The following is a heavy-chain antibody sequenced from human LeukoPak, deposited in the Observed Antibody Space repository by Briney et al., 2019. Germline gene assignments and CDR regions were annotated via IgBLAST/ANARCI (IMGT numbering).Heavy chain of an antibody. V-gene: IGHV4-38-2*02. CDR2: IYHSGST. Sequence: SETLSLACTVSGYSISSGFYWGWIRQPPGKGLECIGSIYHSGSTYYNPSLKSRVTISVDTSKNQFSLNLSSVTAADTAMYYCARAVGTSRNFFDYWGQGTLVTVSS. CDR3: ARAVGTSRNFFDY. CDR1: GYSISSGFY. J-gene: IGHJ4*02. D-gene: IGHD4-23*01.